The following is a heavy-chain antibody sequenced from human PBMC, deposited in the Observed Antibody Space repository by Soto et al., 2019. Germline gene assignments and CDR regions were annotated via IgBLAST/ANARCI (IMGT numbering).Heavy chain of an antibody. Sequence: QVQLQESGPGLVKPSQTLSLTCTVSGGSISRGGYYWSWIRQHPGKRLEWIGYVYYSGSTYYNPSLKSRVTSSVDTSENQFSLKLSSVPAAETAVYFFARQRDEVYCSGGSCYPVLSDPWGQGTLVTVSS. J-gene: IGHJ5*02. V-gene: IGHV4-31*03. CDR2: VYYSGST. CDR3: ARQRDEVYCSGGSCYPVLSDP. D-gene: IGHD2-15*01. CDR1: GGSISRGGYY.